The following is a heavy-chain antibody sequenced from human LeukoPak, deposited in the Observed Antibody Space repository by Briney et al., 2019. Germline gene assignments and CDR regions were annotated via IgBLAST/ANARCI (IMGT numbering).Heavy chain of an antibody. CDR1: GGTFSSYA. CDR2: IIPILGIA. Sequence: ASVKVSCKASGGTFSSYAISWVRQAPGQGLEWMGRIIPILGIANYAQKFQGRVTITADKSTSTAYMELSSLRSEDTAVYYCATGPPFRIAAADYYYYYYMDVWGKGTTVTVSS. CDR3: ATGPPFRIAAADYYYYYYMDV. D-gene: IGHD6-13*01. J-gene: IGHJ6*03. V-gene: IGHV1-69*04.